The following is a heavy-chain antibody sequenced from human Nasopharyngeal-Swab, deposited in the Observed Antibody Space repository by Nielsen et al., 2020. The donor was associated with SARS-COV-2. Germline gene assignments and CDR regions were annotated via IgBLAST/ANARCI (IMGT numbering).Heavy chain of an antibody. Sequence: SETLFLTCSVSGGSISSESYFWGWIRQTPGKGLEWIGTVHYSGSTYSNPSLKSRLTISVDTSKNQFSLRLRSVTAADTAVYYCTRGPGVARPWFTDYWGQGILVTVSS. CDR2: VHYSGST. D-gene: IGHD6-6*01. CDR1: GGSISSESYF. CDR3: TRGPGVARPWFTDY. J-gene: IGHJ4*02. V-gene: IGHV4-39*01.